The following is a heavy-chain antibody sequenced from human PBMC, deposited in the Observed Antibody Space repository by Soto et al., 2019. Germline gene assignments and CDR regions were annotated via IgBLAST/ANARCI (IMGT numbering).Heavy chain of an antibody. J-gene: IGHJ4*02. Sequence: PSETLSLTCTVSGGSISSGGYYWSWIRQHPGKGLEWIGYIYYSGSTYYNPSLKSRVTISVDTSKNQFSLKLSSVTAADTAAYYCARENGVAGTWDYWGQGTLVTVSS. V-gene: IGHV4-31*03. CDR1: GGSISSGGYY. D-gene: IGHD6-19*01. CDR2: IYYSGST. CDR3: ARENGVAGTWDY.